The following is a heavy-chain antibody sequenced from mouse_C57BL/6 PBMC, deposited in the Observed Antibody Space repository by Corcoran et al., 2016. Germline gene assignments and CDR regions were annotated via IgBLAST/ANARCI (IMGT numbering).Heavy chain of an antibody. V-gene: IGHV9-3*01. J-gene: IGHJ2*01. CDR1: GYTFTTYG. D-gene: IGHD2-4*01. CDR2: INTYSGVP. Sequence: QIQLVQSGPELKKPGETVKISCKASGYTFTTYGMSWVKQAPGKGVKWMGWINTYSGVPTYADDFKGRFAFSLETSASTAYLQINNLKNEDTATYCCAREDDYDGNFDCWGQGTTLTVSS. CDR3: AREDDYDGNFDC.